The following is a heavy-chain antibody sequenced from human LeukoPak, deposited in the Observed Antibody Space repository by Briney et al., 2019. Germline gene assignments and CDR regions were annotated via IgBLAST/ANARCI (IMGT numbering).Heavy chain of an antibody. D-gene: IGHD1-26*01. CDR2: ITRGSIYT. V-gene: IGHV3-21*01. CDR3: ARDPYNGSYGDDYYYYMDV. CDR1: GFTLSNYN. Sequence: GGSLRLSCAASGFTLSNYNMNWVRQTPGKGLEWVSSITRGSIYTFYADSVKGRFTISRDNAKNSLSLQMNSLRAEDTAVYYCARDPYNGSYGDDYYYYMDVWGKGTTVTISS. J-gene: IGHJ6*03.